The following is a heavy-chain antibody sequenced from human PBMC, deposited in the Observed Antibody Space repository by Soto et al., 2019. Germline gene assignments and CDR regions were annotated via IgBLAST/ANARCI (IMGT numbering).Heavy chain of an antibody. Sequence: ASVKVSCKASGYTFTSYGISWVRQAPGQGLEWMGWISAYNGNTNYAQKLQGRVTMTTDTSTSTAYMELRSLRSDDTAVYYCARDAIPGYCSGGSCYPYYYYYGMDDWGQGTTVTVSS. J-gene: IGHJ6*02. CDR1: GYTFTSYG. V-gene: IGHV1-18*01. CDR3: ARDAIPGYCSGGSCYPYYYYYGMDD. CDR2: ISAYNGNT. D-gene: IGHD2-15*01.